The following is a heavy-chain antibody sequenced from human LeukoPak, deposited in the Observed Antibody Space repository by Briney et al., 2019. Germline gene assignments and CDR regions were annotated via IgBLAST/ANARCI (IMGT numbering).Heavy chain of an antibody. D-gene: IGHD2-8*02. CDR1: GFALKSYS. J-gene: IGHJ5*01. CDR3: ARVAVSGPTGWFDS. V-gene: IGHV3-21*01. Sequence: GGSLRLSCAGSGFALKSYSLTWVRQAPGKGLEWVSSISSTSAYIHYADSVKGRFTISRDNVDNVVYLEMNSLGAADTATYYCARVAVSGPTGWFDSWGQGTLVIVSS. CDR2: ISSTSAYI.